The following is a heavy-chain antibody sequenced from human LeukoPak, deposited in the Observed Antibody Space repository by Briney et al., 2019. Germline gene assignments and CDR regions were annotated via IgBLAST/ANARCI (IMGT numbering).Heavy chain of an antibody. CDR1: GGTFSSYA. CDR3: ARSQQWLVIHLDY. J-gene: IGHJ4*02. CDR2: IIPIFGTA. V-gene: IGHV1-69*13. D-gene: IGHD6-19*01. Sequence: ASVKVSCKASGGTFSSYAISWVRQAPGQGLEWMGGIIPIFGTANYAQKFQGRVTTTADEPTSTAYMELSSLRSAATAVYYCARSQQWLVIHLDYWGQGTLVTVSS.